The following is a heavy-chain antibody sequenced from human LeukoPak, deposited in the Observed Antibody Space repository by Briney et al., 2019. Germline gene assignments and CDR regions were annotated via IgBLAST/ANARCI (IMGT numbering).Heavy chain of an antibody. CDR2: IRFDGSEN. J-gene: IGHJ5*02. V-gene: IGHV3-30*02. D-gene: IGHD6-19*01. CDR1: TFTFTRDG. CDR3: ARAIAVAGRNWFDP. Sequence: PGGSLRLSCAASTFTFTRDGMHWVRQAPGKGLEWVSFIRFDGSENHNADSVKGRFTISRDNSKSTLYLQMNSLRAEDTAVYYCARAIAVAGRNWFDPWGQGTLVTVSS.